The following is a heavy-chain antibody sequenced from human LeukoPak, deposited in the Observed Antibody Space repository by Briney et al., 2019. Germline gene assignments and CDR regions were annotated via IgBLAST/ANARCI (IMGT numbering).Heavy chain of an antibody. CDR1: GYTFTSYD. V-gene: IGHV1-8*01. CDR2: MNPNSGNT. Sequence: ASVKVSCKASGYTFTSYDINWVRQATGQGLEWMGWMNPNSGNTGYAQKFQGRVTMTRNTSISTAYMELSSLRSEDTAVYYWASLYSSGWSYYFVYWGRGTLVTVSS. CDR3: ASLYSSGWSYYFVY. D-gene: IGHD6-19*01. J-gene: IGHJ4*02.